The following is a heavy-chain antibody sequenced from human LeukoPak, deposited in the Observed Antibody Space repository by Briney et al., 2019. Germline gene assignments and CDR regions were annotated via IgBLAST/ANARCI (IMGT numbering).Heavy chain of an antibody. Sequence: SETLSLTCTVSGGSISSSSYYWGWIRQPPGKGLEWIGSIYYSGSTYYNPSLKSRVTISVDTSKNQFSLKLSSVTAADTAVYYCARGLHSIAARLLLGHWFDPWGQGTLVTVSS. CDR2: IYYSGST. V-gene: IGHV4-39*07. CDR3: ARGLHSIAARLLLGHWFDP. CDR1: GGSISSSSYY. J-gene: IGHJ5*02. D-gene: IGHD6-6*01.